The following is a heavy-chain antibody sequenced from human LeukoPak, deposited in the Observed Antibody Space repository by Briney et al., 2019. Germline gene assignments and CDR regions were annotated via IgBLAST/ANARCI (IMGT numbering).Heavy chain of an antibody. CDR1: GGSISSYY. CDR3: ARDRPGQGGTYD. Sequence: PSETLSLTCTVSGGSISSYYWSWIRQPPGKGLEWVGYIYYSGNANYNPSLKSRVTISVDTSKNQFSLNLSSVTAADTAVYYCARDRPGQGGTYDWGQGTLVTVSS. V-gene: IGHV4-59*01. CDR2: IYYSGNA. J-gene: IGHJ4*02. D-gene: IGHD1-26*01.